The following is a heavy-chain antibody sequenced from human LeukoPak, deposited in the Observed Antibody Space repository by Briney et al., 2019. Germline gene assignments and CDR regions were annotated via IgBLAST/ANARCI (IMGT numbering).Heavy chain of an antibody. D-gene: IGHD2-21*01. CDR2: INSDGSST. J-gene: IGHJ5*02. CDR3: ARGFAIAYYNWFDP. V-gene: IGHV3-74*01. CDR1: GFSFSNYS. Sequence: GGSLRLSCAASGFSFSNYSMHWVRHVPGKGLVWVSRINSDGSSTSYADSVKGRFTISRDNAKNTLYLQMNSLRAEDTAVYYCARGFAIAYYNWFDPWGQGTLVTVSS.